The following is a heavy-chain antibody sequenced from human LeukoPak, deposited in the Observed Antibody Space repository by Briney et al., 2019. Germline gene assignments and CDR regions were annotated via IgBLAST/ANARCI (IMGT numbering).Heavy chain of an antibody. D-gene: IGHD6-19*01. CDR2: IRHDGRIE. J-gene: IGHJ4*02. V-gene: IGHV3-30*02. CDR1: GFSFSNYD. CDR3: AKVYSGGRSLDQ. Sequence: GGSLRLSCAASGFSFSNYDMHWVRQAPGKGLEWGSFIRHDGRIEYYAKSVKGRFTISRVNSMNTLFLQMNSLGPEDTAFYYCAKVYSGGRSLDQWGQGILVTVSS.